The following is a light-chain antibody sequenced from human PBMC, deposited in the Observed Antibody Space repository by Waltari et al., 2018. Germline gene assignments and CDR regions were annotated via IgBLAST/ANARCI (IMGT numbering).Light chain of an antibody. Sequence: QSALTQPPSASGSPGQSVTISCTGTSSDVGGHNYVSWYQQHPGKAPKLMIYEVSKRPSGVPDRFSGSKSGNTASLTVSGLQAEDEADYYCSSYAGSNIFYVFGTGTKVTVL. V-gene: IGLV2-8*01. J-gene: IGLJ1*01. CDR3: SSYAGSNIFYV. CDR1: SSDVGGHNY. CDR2: EVS.